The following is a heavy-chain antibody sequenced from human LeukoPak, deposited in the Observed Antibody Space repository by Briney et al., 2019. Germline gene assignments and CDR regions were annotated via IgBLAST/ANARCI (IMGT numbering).Heavy chain of an antibody. D-gene: IGHD2-2*02. CDR3: ARVRYCSSTSCYTFDY. J-gene: IGHJ4*02. V-gene: IGHV1-69*02. CDR1: GGTFSSYT. Sequence: SVKVSCKASGGTFSSYTISWVRQAPGQGLEWMGRIIPILGIANYAQKFQGRVTITADKSTSTAYMELSSLRSEDTAVYYCARVRYCSSTSCYTFDYWGQGTLVTVSS. CDR2: IIPILGIA.